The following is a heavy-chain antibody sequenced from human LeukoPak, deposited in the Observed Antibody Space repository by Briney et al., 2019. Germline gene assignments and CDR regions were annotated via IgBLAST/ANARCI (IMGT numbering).Heavy chain of an antibody. CDR1: GYTFTGYY. J-gene: IGHJ4*02. Sequence: ASVKVSCKASGYTFTGYYMHRVRQAPGQGLEWMGWIKPNTGGTDYAQKFQGRVTMTRDTSISTAYMELSRLRSDDTAVYYCARVYSSGWHIDYWGQGTLVTVSS. CDR3: ARVYSSGWHIDY. D-gene: IGHD6-19*01. V-gene: IGHV1-2*02. CDR2: IKPNTGGT.